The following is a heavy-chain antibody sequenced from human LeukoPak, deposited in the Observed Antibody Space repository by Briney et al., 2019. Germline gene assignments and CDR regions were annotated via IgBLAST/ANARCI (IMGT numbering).Heavy chain of an antibody. D-gene: IGHD6-13*01. Sequence: GGSLRLSCAASGFTFSSYWMSWVRQAPGKGLEWVANIKQDGSEEYYVDSVKGRFTISRDNAKNSLYLQMNSLRAEDTAVYYCARVPYSSSPRYYMDVWGKGTTVTVSS. CDR1: GFTFSSYW. CDR2: IKQDGSEE. CDR3: ARVPYSSSPRYYMDV. V-gene: IGHV3-7*01. J-gene: IGHJ6*03.